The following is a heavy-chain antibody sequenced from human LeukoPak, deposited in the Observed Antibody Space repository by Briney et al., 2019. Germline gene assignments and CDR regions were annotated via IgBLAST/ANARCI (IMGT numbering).Heavy chain of an antibody. CDR1: GYNFTTYW. CDR3: ARILRMYSGYDYFDY. J-gene: IGHJ4*02. Sequence: GESLKISCKGSGYNFTTYWIGWVGQMPGKGLEWMGIIYPGDSNTRYSPSFQGHVTISAAKSISTAYLQWSSLKASDTAMYYCARILRMYSGYDYFDYWGQGTLVTVSS. CDR2: IYPGDSNT. V-gene: IGHV5-51*01. D-gene: IGHD5-12*01.